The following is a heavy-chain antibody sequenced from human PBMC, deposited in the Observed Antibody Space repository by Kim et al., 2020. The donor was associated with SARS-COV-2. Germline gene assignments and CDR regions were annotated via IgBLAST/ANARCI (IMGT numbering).Heavy chain of an antibody. J-gene: IGHJ4*02. CDR3: ARGGGRGEYSSGWYYFDY. V-gene: IGHV1-69*13. CDR2: IIPIFGTA. D-gene: IGHD6-19*01. CDR1: GGTFSSYA. Sequence: SVKVSCKASGGTFSSYAISWVRQAPGQGLEWMGGIIPIFGTANYAQKFQGRVTITADESTSTAYMELSSLRSEDTAVYYCARGGGRGEYSSGWYYFDYWGQGTLVTVSS.